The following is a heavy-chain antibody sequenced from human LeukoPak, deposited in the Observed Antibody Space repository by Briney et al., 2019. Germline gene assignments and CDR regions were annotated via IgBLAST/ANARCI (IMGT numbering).Heavy chain of an antibody. V-gene: IGHV4-39*01. CDR3: WRPHCSNSVCSSSRVDF. D-gene: IGHD2-8*01. CDR2: IHYSGST. Sequence: SETLSLTCTVSGASMTSNNYYWGWIRQPPGKGLEWIGNIHYSGSTYYSPSLKNRVTISVDTSKNQFSLRLKSVTAADTAVYYCWRPHCSNSVCSSSRVDFWGQGTLVTVSS. CDR1: GASMTSNNYY. J-gene: IGHJ4*02.